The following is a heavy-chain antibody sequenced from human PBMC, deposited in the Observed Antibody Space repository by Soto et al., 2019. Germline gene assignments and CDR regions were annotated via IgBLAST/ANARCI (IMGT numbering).Heavy chain of an antibody. CDR2: IYYSGRT. CDR3: ARGWGGYFDL. Sequence: QVQLQESGPGLVKPSETLSLTCTVSGGSISSYYWSWIRQPPGKGLEWIGYIYYSGRTNYNPSLKSRVTISVDTSKNQFSLKLSSVTAADTAVYYCARGWGGYFDLWGRGTLVTVSS. CDR1: GGSISSYY. V-gene: IGHV4-59*01. D-gene: IGHD1-26*01. J-gene: IGHJ2*01.